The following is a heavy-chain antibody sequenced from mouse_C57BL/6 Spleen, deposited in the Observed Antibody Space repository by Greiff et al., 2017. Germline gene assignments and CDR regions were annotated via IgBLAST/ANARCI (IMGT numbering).Heavy chain of an antibody. J-gene: IGHJ1*03. CDR2: IDPETGGT. Sequence: VKLMESGAELVRPGASVTLSCKASGYTFTDYEMHWVKQTPVHGLEWIGAIDPETGGTAYNQKFKGKAILTADKSSSTAYMELRSLTSEDSAVYYCTGITTVVKYFDVWGTGTTVTVSS. D-gene: IGHD1-1*01. CDR1: GYTFTDYE. CDR3: TGITTVVKYFDV. V-gene: IGHV1-15*01.